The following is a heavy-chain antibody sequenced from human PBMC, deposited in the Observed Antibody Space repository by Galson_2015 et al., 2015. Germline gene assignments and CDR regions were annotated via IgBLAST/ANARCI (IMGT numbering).Heavy chain of an antibody. CDR1: GFTFSSYA. Sequence: SLRLSCAASGFTFSSYAMHWVRQAPGKGLEWVAVISYDGSNKYYADSVKGRFTISRDNSKNTLYLQMNSLRAEDTAVYYCARDRKGDPRLYGMDVWGQGTMVTVSS. J-gene: IGHJ6*02. CDR2: ISYDGSNK. D-gene: IGHD3-16*01. V-gene: IGHV3-30-3*01. CDR3: ARDRKGDPRLYGMDV.